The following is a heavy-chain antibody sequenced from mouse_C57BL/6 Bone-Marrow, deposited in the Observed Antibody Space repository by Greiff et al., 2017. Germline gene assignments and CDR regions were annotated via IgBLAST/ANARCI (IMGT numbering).Heavy chain of an antibody. V-gene: IGHV1-55*01. D-gene: IGHD2-5*01. CDR1: GYTFTSYW. CDR3: ARPYYSNYWYFDV. Sequence: VQLQQPGAELVKPGASVTMSCKASGYTFTSYWITWVKQRPGQGLEWIGDIYPGSGSTNYNEKFKSKATLTVDTSSSTAYMQLSSLTSEDSAVYYWARPYYSNYWYFDVWGTGTTVTVSA. J-gene: IGHJ1*03. CDR2: IYPGSGST.